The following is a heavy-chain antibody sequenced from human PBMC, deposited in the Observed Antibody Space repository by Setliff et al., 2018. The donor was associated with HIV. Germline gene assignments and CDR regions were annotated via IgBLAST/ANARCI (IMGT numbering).Heavy chain of an antibody. CDR1: GYSFSGYY. Sequence: ASVKVSCKASGYSFSGYYLHWVRRAPGQGLEWMGWINPNSGATNYAQNFQGRVTMTRDTSISTAYMDLSSLTSDDTAVYYCARVLYNWNYEPLIYFDYWGQGTLVTVSS. CDR2: INPNSGAT. V-gene: IGHV1-2*02. D-gene: IGHD1-7*01. J-gene: IGHJ4*02. CDR3: ARVLYNWNYEPLIYFDY.